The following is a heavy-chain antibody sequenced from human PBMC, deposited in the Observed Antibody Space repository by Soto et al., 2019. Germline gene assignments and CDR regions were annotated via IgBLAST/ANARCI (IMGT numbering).Heavy chain of an antibody. Sequence: GGSLRLSCAASGFPFSVFAMSWLRQAPGKGLEWVAVISYDGSNKYYADSVKGRFTISRDNSKNTLYLQMNSLRAEDTAVYYCARADTAMVIGFDYWGQGTLVTVSS. V-gene: IGHV3-30-3*01. D-gene: IGHD5-18*01. CDR3: ARADTAMVIGFDY. J-gene: IGHJ4*02. CDR2: ISYDGSNK. CDR1: GFPFSVFA.